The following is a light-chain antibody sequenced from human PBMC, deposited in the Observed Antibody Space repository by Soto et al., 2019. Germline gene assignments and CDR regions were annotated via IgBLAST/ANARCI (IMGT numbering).Light chain of an antibody. J-gene: IGLJ2*01. CDR1: SSTIENNP. Sequence: QSVLTQPPSVSAAPGQRVTISCSGSSSTIENNPVSWYQKLPGTVPRLLIHDNDKRPSGIPDRFSGSKSGTSDTLGITGLQTGDEADYYCGTWDSSLSAVVFGGGTKVTVL. CDR2: DND. CDR3: GTWDSSLSAVV. V-gene: IGLV1-51*01.